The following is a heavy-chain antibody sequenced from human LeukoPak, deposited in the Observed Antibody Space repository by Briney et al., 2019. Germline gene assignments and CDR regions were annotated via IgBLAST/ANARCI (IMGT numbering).Heavy chain of an antibody. D-gene: IGHD3-16*01. CDR2: IYSGGYT. Sequence: GGSLRLSCVASGFTVGSNYMTWVRQAPGKGLEWVAVIYSGGYTYYADSVKGRFTISRDDSKNTLYLQMNSLRDEDTAVYYCARDLFTDDYKWGQGTLVTVSS. V-gene: IGHV3-53*01. J-gene: IGHJ4*02. CDR1: GFTVGSNY. CDR3: ARDLFTDDYK.